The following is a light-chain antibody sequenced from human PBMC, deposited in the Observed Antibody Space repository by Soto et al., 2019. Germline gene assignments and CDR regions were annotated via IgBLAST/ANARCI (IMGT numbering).Light chain of an antibody. CDR3: SSYRPGSRV. Sequence: QSVLTQPASVSGSPGQSITISCTGTNNDVGAYTYVSWYQQYPGKAPSLIIYEVSNRPSGVSDRFSGSKSGNTASLVISGLQAEDEADYYCSSYRPGSRVFGGGTKLTVL. CDR2: EVS. CDR1: NNDVGAYTY. J-gene: IGLJ3*02. V-gene: IGLV2-14*01.